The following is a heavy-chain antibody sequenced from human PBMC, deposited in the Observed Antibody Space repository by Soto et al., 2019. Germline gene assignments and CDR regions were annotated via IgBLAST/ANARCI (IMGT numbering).Heavy chain of an antibody. Sequence: EVQLVESGGGLVKPGGSLRLSCAASGFSFSSYAMNRVRQAPGKGLEWVSSIDSSSSFIYYADSVKGRFTISRDNAKNSLYLQMSSLRAEDTAVYYCARDPLWFGEIGYFDYWGQGALVTVSS. D-gene: IGHD3-10*01. V-gene: IGHV3-21*01. CDR1: GFSFSSYA. CDR2: IDSSSSFI. CDR3: ARDPLWFGEIGYFDY. J-gene: IGHJ4*02.